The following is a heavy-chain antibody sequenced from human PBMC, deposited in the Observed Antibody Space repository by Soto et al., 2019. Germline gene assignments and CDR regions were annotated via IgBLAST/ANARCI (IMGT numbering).Heavy chain of an antibody. CDR1: GFTFSSYA. J-gene: IGHJ6*03. V-gene: IGHV3-23*01. D-gene: IGHD3-9*01. CDR2: ISGSGGST. Sequence: PGGSLRLSCAASGFTFSSYAMSWVRQAPGKGLEWVSAISGSGGSTYYADSVKGRFTISRDNSKNTLYLQMNSLRAEDTAVYYCVAHDILTGYYYYYMDVWGKGTTVTVSS. CDR3: VAHDILTGYYYYYMDV.